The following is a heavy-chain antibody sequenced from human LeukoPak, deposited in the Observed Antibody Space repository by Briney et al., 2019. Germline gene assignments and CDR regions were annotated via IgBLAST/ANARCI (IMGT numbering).Heavy chain of an antibody. Sequence: GASVKVSFTVSGYTLSEVSMYWVRQAPGKGLEWMGGIDREDGQTIYAQKFQGRVTMTEDTSTDTAYMEVSRLTSEDTAFYYCATVGYSYGAFDYWGQGTLVTVSS. D-gene: IGHD5-18*01. CDR1: GYTLSEVS. J-gene: IGHJ4*02. CDR2: IDREDGQT. V-gene: IGHV1-24*01. CDR3: ATVGYSYGAFDY.